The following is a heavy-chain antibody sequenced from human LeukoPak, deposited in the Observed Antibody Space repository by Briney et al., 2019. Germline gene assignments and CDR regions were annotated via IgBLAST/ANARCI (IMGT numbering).Heavy chain of an antibody. CDR3: AKDLDHDYDDYGLDY. J-gene: IGHJ4*02. D-gene: IGHD4-17*01. CDR2: ISDDGGKK. V-gene: IGHV3-30*18. CDR1: GFTFSSYG. Sequence: GGSLRLSCAASGFTFSSYGMHWVRQAPGKGLEWVALISDDGGKKYYADSVKGRFTISRDNSKNTLYLQMNSLRAEDTALYYCAKDLDHDYDDYGLDYWGQGTLVTVSS.